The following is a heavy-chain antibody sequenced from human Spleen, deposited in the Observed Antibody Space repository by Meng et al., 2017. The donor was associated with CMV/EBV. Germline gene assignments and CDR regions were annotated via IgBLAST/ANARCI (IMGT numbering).Heavy chain of an antibody. D-gene: IGHD6-19*01. V-gene: IGHV1-2*02. CDR2: INPNSGGT. Sequence: YSFTGYYMHWVRRAPGQGLEWMGWINPNSGGTKFAQKFQDRVTMTRDTSISTAYMELRTLRSDDTAVYYCARDPNSSGWYEDGYFDYWGQGTLVTVSS. CDR1: YSFTGYY. CDR3: ARDPNSSGWYEDGYFDY. J-gene: IGHJ4*02.